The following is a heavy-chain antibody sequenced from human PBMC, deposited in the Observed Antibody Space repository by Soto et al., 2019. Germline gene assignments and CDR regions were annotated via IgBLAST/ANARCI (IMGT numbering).Heavy chain of an antibody. CDR3: ARLTVTSDY. CDR1: GGSIISISYY. D-gene: IGHD4-17*01. Sequence: PSETLCVTCTVAGGSIISISYYWGWIRQPPGKGLEWIGSIYYSGSTYYNPSLKSRVTISVDTSKNQFSLKLSSVAAADTAVYYCARLTVTSDYWGKGTLVTVSS. CDR2: IYYSGST. V-gene: IGHV4-39*01. J-gene: IGHJ4*02.